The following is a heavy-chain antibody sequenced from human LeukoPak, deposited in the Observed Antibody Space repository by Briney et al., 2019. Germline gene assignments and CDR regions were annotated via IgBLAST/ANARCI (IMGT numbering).Heavy chain of an antibody. CDR3: AKDTTYYYDSSGYDGFDV. J-gene: IGHJ3*01. CDR2: ITWNSDTI. D-gene: IGHD3-22*01. CDR1: GFTFDDYA. V-gene: IGHV3-9*01. Sequence: PGGSLRLSCAASGFTFDDYAMHWVRQAPGKGLEWVSGITWNSDTIDYAGSVKGRFTISRDNAKNSLYLQMNSLRAEDTALYYCAKDTTYYYDSSGYDGFDVWGQGTMVTVSS.